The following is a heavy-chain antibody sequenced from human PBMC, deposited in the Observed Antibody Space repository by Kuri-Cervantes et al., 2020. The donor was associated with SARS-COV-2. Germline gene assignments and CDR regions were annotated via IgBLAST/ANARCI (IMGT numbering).Heavy chain of an antibody. D-gene: IGHD3-22*01. J-gene: IGHJ3*02. CDR2: ISSSSSTI. CDR3: ARPYYYDSSGYYLERAIDI. CDR1: GFTFSSYS. Sequence: GESLKISCAASGFTFSSYSMNWVRQAPGKGLEWVSYISSSSSTIYYADSVKGRFTISRDNAKNSLYLQMNSLRAEDTAVYYCARPYYYDSSGYYLERAIDIWGQGTMVTVSS. V-gene: IGHV3-48*01.